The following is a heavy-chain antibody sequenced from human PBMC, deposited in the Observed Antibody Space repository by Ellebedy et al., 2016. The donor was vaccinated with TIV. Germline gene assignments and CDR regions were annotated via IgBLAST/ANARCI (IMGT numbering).Heavy chain of an antibody. CDR1: GYSFTSYW. CDR2: IYPGDSDT. J-gene: IGHJ2*01. CDR3: ARHALGDSGWWYFDL. D-gene: IGHD5-12*01. Sequence: GESLKISCKGSGYSFTSYWIGWVRQMPGKGLEWMGIIYPGDSDTRYSPSFQGQVTISADKSFSTAYLQWSSLKASDTAMYYRARHALGDSGWWYFDLWGRGTLVTVSS. V-gene: IGHV5-51*01.